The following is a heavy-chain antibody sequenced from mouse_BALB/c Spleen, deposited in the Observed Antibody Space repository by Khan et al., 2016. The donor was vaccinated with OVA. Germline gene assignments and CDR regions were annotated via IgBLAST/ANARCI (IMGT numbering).Heavy chain of an antibody. J-gene: IGHJ3*01. Sequence: EVKLLESGGGLVQPGGSLKLSCAASGFDFSRYWMSWVRQAPGKGLEWIGEINPDSSTINYTPSLKDKFIISRDNANNTLYLEMSTVRSEDTVLYYCARPYRYDGRAWFAYWGQGTLVTGSA. CDR3: ARPYRYDGRAWFAY. CDR2: INPDSSTI. V-gene: IGHV4-1*02. CDR1: GFDFSRYW. D-gene: IGHD2-14*01.